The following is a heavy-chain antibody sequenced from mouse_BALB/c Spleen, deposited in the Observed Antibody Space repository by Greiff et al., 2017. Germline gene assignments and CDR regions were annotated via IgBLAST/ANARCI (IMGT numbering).Heavy chain of an antibody. CDR2: ISDGGSYT. Sequence: EVNVVESGGGLVKPGGSLKLSCAASGFTFSDYYMYWVRQTPEKRLEWVATISDGGSYTYYPDSVKGRFTISRDNAKNNLYLQMSSLKSEDTAMYYCARGDSYGSRGYFDYWGQGTTLTVSS. CDR3: ARGDSYGSRGYFDY. D-gene: IGHD1-1*01. CDR1: GFTFSDYY. V-gene: IGHV5-4*02. J-gene: IGHJ2*01.